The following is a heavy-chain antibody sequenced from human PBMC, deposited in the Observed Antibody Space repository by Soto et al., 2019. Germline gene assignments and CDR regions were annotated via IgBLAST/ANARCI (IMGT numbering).Heavy chain of an antibody. D-gene: IGHD2-15*01. CDR2: ISSSSSYI. J-gene: IGHJ2*01. V-gene: IGHV3-21*01. Sequence: GGALRLSFGASGFAFSSYSMNWVRQAPGKGLEWVSSISSSSSYIYYADSVKGRFTISRDNAKNSLYLQMNSLRAEDTAVYYCASRYCSGGSCYSPVWYFDLWGRGTLVTVSS. CDR1: GFAFSSYS. CDR3: ASRYCSGGSCYSPVWYFDL.